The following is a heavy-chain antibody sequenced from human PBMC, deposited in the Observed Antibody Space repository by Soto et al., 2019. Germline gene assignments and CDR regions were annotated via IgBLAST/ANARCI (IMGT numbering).Heavy chain of an antibody. D-gene: IGHD2-2*01. Sequence: SVKVSCKACGWTFSSYAISWVGQAPGQGREWMGGIIPIFGTANYAQKFQGRVTITADKSTSTAYMELSSLRSEDTAVYYCATDGGTSTSCYLCAYYYGMDFWGQGTTVTVSS. CDR1: GWTFSSYA. V-gene: IGHV1-69*06. CDR2: IIPIFGTA. CDR3: ATDGGTSTSCYLCAYYYGMDF. J-gene: IGHJ6*02.